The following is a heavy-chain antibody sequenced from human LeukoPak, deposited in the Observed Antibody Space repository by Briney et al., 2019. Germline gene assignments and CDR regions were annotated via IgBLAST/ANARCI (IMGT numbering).Heavy chain of an antibody. CDR1: GFKFSDYY. CDR3: AREFHLYFSFDY. D-gene: IGHD2-2*02. J-gene: IGHJ4*02. CDR2: INAGGGDR. Sequence: PGGSLRLSCEASGFKFSDYYMGWVRQAPGKGLEWISYINAGGGDRFYADSVKGRFTISRDNSKNTLYLQMNSLRAEDTAVYYCAREFHLYFSFDYWGQGTLVTVSS. V-gene: IGHV3-11*04.